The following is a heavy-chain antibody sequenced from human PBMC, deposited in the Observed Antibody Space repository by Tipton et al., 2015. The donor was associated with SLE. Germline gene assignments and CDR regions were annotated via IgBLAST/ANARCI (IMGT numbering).Heavy chain of an antibody. CDR3: ARELRIVGAKDWFDP. Sequence: LSLTCTVSGGSISSSSYYWGWIRQPPGKGLEWIGSIYYSGSTYYNPSLKSRVTISVDTSKNQFSLKLSSVTAADTAVYYRARELRIVGAKDWFDPWGQGTLVTVSS. V-gene: IGHV4-39*07. J-gene: IGHJ5*02. D-gene: IGHD1-26*01. CDR1: GGSISSSSYY. CDR2: IYYSGST.